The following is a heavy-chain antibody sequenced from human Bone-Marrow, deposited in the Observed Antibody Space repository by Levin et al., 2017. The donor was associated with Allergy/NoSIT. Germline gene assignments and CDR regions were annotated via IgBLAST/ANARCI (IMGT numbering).Heavy chain of an antibody. CDR1: GFTFWSFA. V-gene: IGHV3-23*01. CDR3: ATAIRGTEYYFDY. Sequence: GESLKISCAASGFTFWSFAMSWVRQAPGKGLEWVSIISGTGGKTNYADSVKGRFAISRDNSKNTLYLEMNSLRAEDTAIYYCATAIRGTEYYFDYWGQGTLVSVSS. CDR2: ISGTGGKT. J-gene: IGHJ4*02. D-gene: IGHD3-16*01.